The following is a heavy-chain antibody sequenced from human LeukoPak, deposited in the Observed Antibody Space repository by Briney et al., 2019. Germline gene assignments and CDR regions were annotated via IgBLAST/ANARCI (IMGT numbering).Heavy chain of an antibody. CDR1: GYTFTSYG. D-gene: IGHD5-24*01. CDR3: ARDRGRDGHIRPADY. V-gene: IGHV1-18*01. Sequence: ASVTVSCKASGYTFTSYGISWVRQAPGQGLEWMGWISAYNGNTNYAQKLQGRVTMTTDTSTSTAYMELRSLRSDDTAVYYCARDRGRDGHIRPADYWGQGTLVTVSS. J-gene: IGHJ4*02. CDR2: ISAYNGNT.